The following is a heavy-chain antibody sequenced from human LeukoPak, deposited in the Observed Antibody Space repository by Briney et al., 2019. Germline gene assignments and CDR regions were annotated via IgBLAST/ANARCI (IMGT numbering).Heavy chain of an antibody. J-gene: IGHJ5*01. CDR2: IYPGDSDT. V-gene: IGHV5-51*01. CDR1: GYSFTTYW. Sequence: AGESLKISCKSSGYSFTTYWIAWVRQMPGKGLEWMGIIYPGDSDTRYSPSFQGQITISADKSISTAYLQWGSLKASDTAMYYCARLSHGFDSWGQGTLVTVSS. CDR3: ARLSHGFDS.